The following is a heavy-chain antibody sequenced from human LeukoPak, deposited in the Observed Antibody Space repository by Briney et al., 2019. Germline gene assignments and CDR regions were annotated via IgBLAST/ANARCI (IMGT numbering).Heavy chain of an antibody. CDR2: IHQSGLT. J-gene: IGHJ1*01. V-gene: IGHV4-38-2*02. CDR3: ARVFGQKLTFNIGS. Sequence: SETLSLTCTVSAYFIRNNYSWGWIRQSPGKGLEWIGSIHQSGLTYYNPALKSRVAFSVDTSKNQYFLKVDYVTATDTAVYYCARVFGQKLTFNIGSWGQGTLVTVSS. CDR1: AYFIRNNYS. D-gene: IGHD2/OR15-2a*01.